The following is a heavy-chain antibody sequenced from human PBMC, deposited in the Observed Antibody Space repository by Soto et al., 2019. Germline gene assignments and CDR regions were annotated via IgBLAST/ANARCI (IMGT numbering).Heavy chain of an antibody. Sequence: ASVKVSCKASGYKFINHYMHWVRQVPGVGLEWMGIINPNGGGTDYSQKFQGRVTMTRDTSANTVHMELNSLRAEDTAVYYCARVKGGSGGKGDPLDFWGQGTLVTVSS. CDR1: GYKFINHY. D-gene: IGHD2-15*01. CDR3: ARVKGGSGGKGDPLDF. V-gene: IGHV1-46*01. J-gene: IGHJ4*02. CDR2: INPNGGGT.